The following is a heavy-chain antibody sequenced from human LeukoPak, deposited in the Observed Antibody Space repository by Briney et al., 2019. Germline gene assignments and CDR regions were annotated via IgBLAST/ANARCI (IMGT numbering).Heavy chain of an antibody. CDR1: GGSISTYY. CDR2: IYYSGST. J-gene: IGHJ4*02. CDR3: ASHPPKYDYGDYVDY. D-gene: IGHD4-17*01. V-gene: IGHV4-59*01. Sequence: PSETLSLTCTVSGGSISTYYWSWIRQPPGKGLEWIGYIYYSGSTNYNPSLKSRVTISVDTSKNQFSLKLSSVTAADTAVYYCASHPPKYDYGDYVDYWGQGTLVTVSS.